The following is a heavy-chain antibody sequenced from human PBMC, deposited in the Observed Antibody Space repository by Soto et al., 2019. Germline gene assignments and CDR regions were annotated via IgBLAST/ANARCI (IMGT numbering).Heavy chain of an antibody. J-gene: IGHJ4*02. D-gene: IGHD3-16*01. Sequence: SETLSLTCAVSGASISSYYWNWIRQAPGKGLEWIGNIWYSGTSNYNPSLKSRVTISLDTSKNLFSLMLTSVTAADTAVYYSARYASGTYPFFDQWGRGTLVTVSS. CDR1: GASISSYY. CDR3: ARYASGTYPFFDQ. CDR2: IWYSGTS. V-gene: IGHV4-59*01.